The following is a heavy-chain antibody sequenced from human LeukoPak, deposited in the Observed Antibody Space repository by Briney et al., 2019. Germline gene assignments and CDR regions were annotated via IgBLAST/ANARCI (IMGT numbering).Heavy chain of an antibody. V-gene: IGHV1-2*02. J-gene: IGHJ3*02. CDR3: SSTSCYTCAFDI. D-gene: IGHD2-2*02. CDR2: INPNSGGT. CDR1: GCTFTGYC. Sequence: ASVKVSCKASGCTFTGYCMHWVRQAPGQGLEWMGWINPNSGGTNYAQKFQGRVTMTRDTSISTAYMELSRLRSDDTAVYYCSSTSCYTCAFDIWGQGTMVTVSS.